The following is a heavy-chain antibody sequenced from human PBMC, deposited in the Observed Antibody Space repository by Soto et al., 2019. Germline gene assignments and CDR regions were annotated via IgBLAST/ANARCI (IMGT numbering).Heavy chain of an antibody. D-gene: IGHD3-22*01. CDR1: GGSISSGDYY. V-gene: IGHV4-30-4*02. CDR2: IYYSGST. J-gene: IGHJ4*02. Sequence: SETLSLTCTVSGGSISSGDYYWSWLHQPPGKGLEWIGYIYYSGSTYYNPSLKSRVTISVDTSKNQFSLKLRSVTAADTAVYYCARGFFGSSGYYDYWGQGTLVTVSS. CDR3: ARGFFGSSGYYDY.